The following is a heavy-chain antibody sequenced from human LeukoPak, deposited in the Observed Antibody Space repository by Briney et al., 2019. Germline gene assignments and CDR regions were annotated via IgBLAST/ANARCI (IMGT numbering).Heavy chain of an antibody. Sequence: PGGSLRLSCAASGFTFSSYEMNWVRQAPGKGLEWASYISSSGSTIYYADSVKGRFTISRDNAKNSLYLQMNSLRAEDTAVYYCARGRYDSSGYTYWGQGTLVTVSS. J-gene: IGHJ4*02. V-gene: IGHV3-48*03. CDR2: ISSSGSTI. CDR3: ARGRYDSSGYTY. D-gene: IGHD3-22*01. CDR1: GFTFSSYE.